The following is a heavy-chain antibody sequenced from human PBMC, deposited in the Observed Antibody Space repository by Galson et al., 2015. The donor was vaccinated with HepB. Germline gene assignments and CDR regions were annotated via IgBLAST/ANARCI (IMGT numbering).Heavy chain of an antibody. CDR3: ARQLGYCSDGSCHFDY. V-gene: IGHV3-23*01. Sequence: SLRLSCAASGFTFSSYAMSWLRQAPGKGLEWVSAINPNGGDTYSADSVKGRFAISRDNSKNTLHLQMNNLRAEDTAIYYCARQLGYCSDGSCHFDYWGQGTLVTVSS. CDR2: INPNGGDT. D-gene: IGHD2-15*01. CDR1: GFTFSSYA. J-gene: IGHJ4*02.